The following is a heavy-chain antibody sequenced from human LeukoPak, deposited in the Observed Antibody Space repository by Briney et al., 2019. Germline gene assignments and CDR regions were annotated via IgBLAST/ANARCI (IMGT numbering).Heavy chain of an antibody. Sequence: PSETLSFTCAVSGGSISSGGYSWSWIRQPLGKGLEWIGCIYYSVNTYYSPSLKSRVTISVDTSKIQFSLKLISVTAADTAVYYCASKRPHYGSGSYRYYYYYYMDVWGKGTTVTISS. CDR1: GGSISSGGYS. J-gene: IGHJ6*03. CDR3: ASKRPHYGSGSYRYYYYYYMDV. CDR2: IYYSVNT. D-gene: IGHD3-10*01. V-gene: IGHV4-30-4*07.